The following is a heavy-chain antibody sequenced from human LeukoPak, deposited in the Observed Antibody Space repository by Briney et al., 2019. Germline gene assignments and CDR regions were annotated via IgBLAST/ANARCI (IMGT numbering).Heavy chain of an antibody. CDR1: GGSFSGYY. V-gene: IGHV4-34*01. CDR3: ASPSSGSYSN. J-gene: IGHJ4*02. D-gene: IGHD6-19*01. CDR2: INHSGST. Sequence: SETLSLTCAVYGGSFSGYYWSWIRQPPGKGLEWIGEINHSGSTNYNPSLKSRVTISVDTSKNQFSLKLSSVTAADTAVYYCASPSSGSYSNWGQGTLVTVSS.